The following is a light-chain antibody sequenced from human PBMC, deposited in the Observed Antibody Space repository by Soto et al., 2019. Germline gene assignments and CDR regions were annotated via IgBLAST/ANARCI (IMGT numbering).Light chain of an antibody. CDR1: QSVSSY. V-gene: IGKV3-11*01. J-gene: IGKJ2*01. CDR2: DAS. CDR3: QQRSNWRAMYT. Sequence: EIVLTQSPATLSLSPGERATLSCRASQSVSSYLAWYQQKPGQAPRLLIYDASNRATGIPARFSGSGSGTDFPLTIRSLEPEDFAAYYSQQRSNWRAMYTFGQGTKLEIK.